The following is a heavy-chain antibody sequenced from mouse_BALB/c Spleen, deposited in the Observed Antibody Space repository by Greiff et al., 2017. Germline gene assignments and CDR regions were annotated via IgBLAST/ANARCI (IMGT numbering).Heavy chain of an antibody. CDR3: ARSVRTTATDGWFAY. Sequence: VQLQQSGAELVRPGTSVKISCKASGYTFTNYWLGWVKQRPGHGLEWIGDIYPGGGYTNYNEKFKGKATLTADTSSSTAYMQLSSLTSEDSAVYFCARSVRTTATDGWFAYWGQGTLVTVSA. CDR2: IYPGGGYT. CDR1: GYTFTNYW. V-gene: IGHV1-63*02. D-gene: IGHD1-2*01. J-gene: IGHJ3*01.